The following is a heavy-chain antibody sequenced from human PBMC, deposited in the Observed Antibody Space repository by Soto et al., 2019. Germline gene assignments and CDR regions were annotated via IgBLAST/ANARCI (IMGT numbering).Heavy chain of an antibody. CDR1: GYTFTSYG. CDR3: VVEPGYDPDYYYGMDV. V-gene: IGHV1-18*01. CDR2: ISAYNGNT. D-gene: IGHD5-12*01. Sequence: ASVKVSCKASGYTFTSYGISWVRQAPGQGLEWMGWISAYNGNTNYAQKLQGRVTMTTDTSTSTAYIELRSLRSDDTAVYYCVVEPGYDPDYYYGMDVLGQGTTSTLSS. J-gene: IGHJ6*02.